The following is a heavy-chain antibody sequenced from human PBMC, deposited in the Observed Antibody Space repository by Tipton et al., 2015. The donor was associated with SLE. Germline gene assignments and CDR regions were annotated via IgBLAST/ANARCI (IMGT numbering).Heavy chain of an antibody. CDR2: ISGSGDST. D-gene: IGHD1-26*01. CDR1: GLTFNNYA. CDR3: AKESAYSGSRIYYFDY. Sequence: GSLRLSCTASGLTFNNYAMSWVRQAPGKGLEWVSSISGSGDSTFYADSVKGRFTISRDSSKNTLYLQMNTLRVEDTAVYYCAKESAYSGSRIYYFDYWGQGRLVTVSS. V-gene: IGHV3-23*01. J-gene: IGHJ4*02.